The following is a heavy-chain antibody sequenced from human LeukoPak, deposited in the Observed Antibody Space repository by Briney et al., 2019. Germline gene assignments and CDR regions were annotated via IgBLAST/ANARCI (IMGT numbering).Heavy chain of an antibody. V-gene: IGHV4-59*01. D-gene: IGHD3-10*01. CDR3: ARGGYYGSGSFKIYYYYYYMDV. Sequence: SETLSLTCTVSGGSISSYYWSWIRQPPGKGLEWIGNIYYSGSTNYNPSLKSRVTISVDTSKNQFSLKLSSVTAADTAVYYCARGGYYGSGSFKIYYYYYYMDVWGKGTTVTISS. J-gene: IGHJ6*03. CDR2: IYYSGST. CDR1: GGSISSYY.